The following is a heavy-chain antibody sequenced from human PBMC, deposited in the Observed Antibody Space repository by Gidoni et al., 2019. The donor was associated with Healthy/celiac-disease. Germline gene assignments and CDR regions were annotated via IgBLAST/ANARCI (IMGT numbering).Heavy chain of an antibody. D-gene: IGHD3-22*01. J-gene: IGHJ5*02. CDR2: ISAYNGNT. CDR3: ARVNPILYDSSGGYWFDP. Sequence: QVQLVQSGAEVKKPGASVKVSCKASGYTFTSYGISWVRQAPGQGLEWMGWISAYNGNTNYAQKLQGRVTMTTDTSTSTAYMELRSLRSDDTAVYYCARVNPILYDSSGGYWFDPWGQGTLVTVSS. CDR1: GYTFTSYG. V-gene: IGHV1-18*01.